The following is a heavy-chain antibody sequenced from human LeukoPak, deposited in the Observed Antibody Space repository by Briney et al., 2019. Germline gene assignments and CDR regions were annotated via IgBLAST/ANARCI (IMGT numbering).Heavy chain of an antibody. J-gene: IGHJ5*02. CDR3: ALQPSKYDSWSGSINGKSTSLLLDHWFDP. D-gene: IGHD3-3*01. Sequence: PGGSLRLSCAASGFTFASYAMAWVRQAPGKGLEWVSGISASGSNTYYADSVKVRFTISRDNSRYTLYLQMNSLRVEDTAVYYCALQPSKYDSWSGSINGKSTSLLLDHWFDPWGQGTLVTVSS. V-gene: IGHV3-23*01. CDR1: GFTFASYA. CDR2: ISASGSNT.